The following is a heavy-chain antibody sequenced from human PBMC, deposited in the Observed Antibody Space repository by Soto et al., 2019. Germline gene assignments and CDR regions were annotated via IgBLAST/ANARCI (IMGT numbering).Heavy chain of an antibody. J-gene: IGHJ6*02. CDR3: ARHKGGVYPPYYFGMDV. V-gene: IGHV5-10-1*01. CDR2: IAPSDSYT. Sequence: GESLKISCKGSGYSFTSYWISWVRQMPGKGLEWMGKIAPSDSYTNYSPSFQGHVNISADKSINTAFLQWSSLKALDTAIYYCARHKGGVYPPYYFGMDVWGQGTTVTVSS. D-gene: IGHD4-17*01. CDR1: GYSFTSYW.